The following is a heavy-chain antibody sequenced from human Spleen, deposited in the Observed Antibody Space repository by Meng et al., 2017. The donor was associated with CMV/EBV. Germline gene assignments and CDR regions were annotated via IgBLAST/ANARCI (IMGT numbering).Heavy chain of an antibody. D-gene: IGHD2-15*01. CDR3: ARARGYCSGGSCYSGFDY. CDR1: GASISTYN. Sequence: GHRLQSGQVVVTVSEPLSRTYPDSGASISTYNWDWIRRPAGKGLEWIGRIYTSGSTNYNPSLKRRVTISVDTSKNEFSLKLSSVTAADTAVYYCARARGYCSGGSCYSGFDYWGQGTLVTVSS. CDR2: IYTSGST. V-gene: IGHV4-4*07. J-gene: IGHJ4*02.